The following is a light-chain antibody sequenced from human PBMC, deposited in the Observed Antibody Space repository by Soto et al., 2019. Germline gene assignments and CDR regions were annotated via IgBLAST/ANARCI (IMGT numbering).Light chain of an antibody. J-gene: IGKJ1*01. V-gene: IGKV3-15*01. CDR3: TQYGRSPTT. CDR2: GAS. Sequence: IVRRHSPATLSLSPGETATLSCRAPQNSLRNLAWYPNKPGQPPMLLIYGASTRATGIPGRFSGSGSGTECTLTVSTMPPEDFAVYYCTQYGRSPTTFGQGT. CDR1: QNSLRN.